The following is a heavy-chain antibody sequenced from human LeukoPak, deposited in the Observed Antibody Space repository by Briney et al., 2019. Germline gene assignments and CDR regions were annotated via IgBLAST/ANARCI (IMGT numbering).Heavy chain of an antibody. CDR3: ARGGYVKINWFDP. CDR2: IYYSGST. V-gene: IGHV4-39*07. Sequence: PSETLSLTCTVSGGSISSSSYYWGWIRQPPGKGLEWIGSIYYSGSTYYNPSLKSRVTISVDTSKNQFSLKLSSVTAADTAVYYCARGGYVKINWFDPWGQGTLVTVSS. J-gene: IGHJ5*02. CDR1: GGSISSSSYY. D-gene: IGHD5-12*01.